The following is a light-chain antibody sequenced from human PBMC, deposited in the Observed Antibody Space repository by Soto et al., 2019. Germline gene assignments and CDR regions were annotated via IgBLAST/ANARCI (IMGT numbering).Light chain of an antibody. CDR1: RRDIGGYDF. CDR2: EVN. J-gene: IGLJ1*01. Sequence: QSALIQPPSASGSPGQSVTLSCTGTRRDIGGYDFVSWYQQHPGKAPKLLISEVNKRPSGVPDRFSGSKSGNTASLTVSGLQAEDEADYYCSSYAGSSNVFGTGTKVTVL. CDR3: SSYAGSSNV. V-gene: IGLV2-8*01.